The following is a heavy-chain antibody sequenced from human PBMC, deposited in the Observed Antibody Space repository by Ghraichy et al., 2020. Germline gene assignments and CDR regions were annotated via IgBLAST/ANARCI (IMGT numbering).Heavy chain of an antibody. J-gene: IGHJ4*02. D-gene: IGHD2-2*01. CDR3: ARDTAMPGDY. V-gene: IGHV3-7*03. CDR1: GFTFSSYW. Sequence: GGSLRLSCVASGFTFSSYWMSWVHQAPGKGLEWLANIKHDGSEKYYVDSVKGRFTISRDNAKNSLFLQMNSLRAEDTAVYYCARDTAMPGDYWGQGTLVTVSS. CDR2: IKHDGSEK.